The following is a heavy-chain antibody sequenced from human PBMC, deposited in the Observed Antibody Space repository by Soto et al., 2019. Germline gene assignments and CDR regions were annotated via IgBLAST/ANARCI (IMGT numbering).Heavy chain of an antibody. J-gene: IGHJ4*02. V-gene: IGHV4-30-2*01. CDR1: GGSIDSGAFS. Sequence: PSETLSVTCAVSGGSIDSGAFSLSWIRQPPGKGLEWIGYVTHSGTAYSIPSLNGRLTLSVDSSQTQFSLKLTSVTAADSAFYYCARIHWAQSSLDYWGRGILVTVPS. CDR3: ARIHWAQSSLDY. CDR2: VTHSGTA. D-gene: IGHD6-19*01.